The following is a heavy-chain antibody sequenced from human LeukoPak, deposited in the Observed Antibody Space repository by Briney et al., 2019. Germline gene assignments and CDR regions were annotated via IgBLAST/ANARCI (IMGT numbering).Heavy chain of an antibody. V-gene: IGHV3-30*02. D-gene: IGHD2-2*01. J-gene: IGHJ6*03. CDR1: GFTFDDYG. CDR3: AKDGSTTPYYYYYMDV. CDR2: IRYDGSNK. Sequence: GGSLRLSCAASGFTFDDYGMSWVRQAPGKGLEWVAFIRYDGSNKYYADSVKGRFTISRDNSKNTLYLQMNSLRAEDTAVYYCAKDGSTTPYYYYYMDVWGKGTTVTISS.